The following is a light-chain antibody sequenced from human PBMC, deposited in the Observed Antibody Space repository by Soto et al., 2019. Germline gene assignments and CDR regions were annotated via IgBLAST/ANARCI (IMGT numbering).Light chain of an antibody. CDR2: DAS. CDR1: QTITTW. CDR3: QQFNSL. V-gene: IGKV1-5*01. Sequence: DSTVTQSPSTLSASLGDRVPITCRASQTITTWLAWYQQKPGKAPKLLIYDASTLESGVPSRFSGSGSGTHFILTISNLQPEDFATYYCQQFNSLFGQGTRLEIK. J-gene: IGKJ5*01.